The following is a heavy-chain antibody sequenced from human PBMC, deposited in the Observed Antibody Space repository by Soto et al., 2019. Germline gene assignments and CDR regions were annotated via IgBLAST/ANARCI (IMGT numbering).Heavy chain of an antibody. Sequence: TLSLTCTVSGGSISSGGYYCVCIGQHPGKGLEWIGYIYYSGSTYYNPSLKSRVTISVDTSKNQFSLKLSSVTAADTAVYYCARSPQSNDYYYEDYWGQGTLVTVSS. CDR2: IYYSGST. CDR1: GGSISSGGYY. D-gene: IGHD3-22*01. CDR3: ARSPQSNDYYYEDY. J-gene: IGHJ4*02. V-gene: IGHV4-31*03.